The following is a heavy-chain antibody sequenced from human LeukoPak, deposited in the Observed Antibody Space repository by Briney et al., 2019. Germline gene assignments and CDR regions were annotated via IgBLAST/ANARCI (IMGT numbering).Heavy chain of an antibody. J-gene: IGHJ4*02. D-gene: IGHD6-13*01. CDR3: AAGSSWYFSRPLDY. Sequence: GGSLRLSCAASGFTFSSYAMSWVRQAPGKGLEWVSAISGSGGSTYYADSVKGRFTISRDNSKNTLYLQMNSLRAEDTAVYYCAAGSSWYFSRPLDYWGQGTLVTVSS. CDR2: ISGSGGST. V-gene: IGHV3-23*01. CDR1: GFTFSSYA.